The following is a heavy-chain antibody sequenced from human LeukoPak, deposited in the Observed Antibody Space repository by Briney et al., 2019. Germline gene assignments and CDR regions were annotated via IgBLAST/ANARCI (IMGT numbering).Heavy chain of an antibody. CDR3: ARTYAYDATGDRGH. CDR2: INPDGNEK. Sequence: GGSLRLSCVASRFTFNKYYMSWVRQAPGKGLQWVANINPDGNEKYHVDSVKGRFTISRDNAKNSLYLQMNSLRAEDTAVYYCARTYAYDATGDRGHWGQGTLVIVSS. V-gene: IGHV3-7*01. CDR1: RFTFNKYY. D-gene: IGHD3-16*01. J-gene: IGHJ4*02.